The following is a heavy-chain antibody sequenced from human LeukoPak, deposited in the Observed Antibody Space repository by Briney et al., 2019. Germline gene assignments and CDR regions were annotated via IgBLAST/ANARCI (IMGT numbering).Heavy chain of an antibody. J-gene: IGHJ4*02. Sequence: GGSLRLSCAASGFTFSSYGMHWVRQAPGKGLEWVAVIWYDGSNKYYADSVKGRFTISRDNSKNTLYLQMNSRRAEDTAVYYCARGSSGWTRGYFDSWGQGTLVTVSS. CDR3: ARGSSGWTRGYFDS. V-gene: IGHV3-33*01. CDR2: IWYDGSNK. CDR1: GFTFSSYG. D-gene: IGHD6-19*01.